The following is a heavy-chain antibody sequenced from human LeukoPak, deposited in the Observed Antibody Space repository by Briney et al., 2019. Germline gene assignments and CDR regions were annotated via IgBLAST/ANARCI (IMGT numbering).Heavy chain of an antibody. CDR1: GYTFTGYY. D-gene: IGHD5-18*01. J-gene: IGHJ4*02. V-gene: IGHV1-2*06. CDR3: ARDNSYMDIRPFDY. CDR2: INPNSGGT. Sequence: GASVKVSCKASGYTFTGYYMHWVRQAPGQGLEWMGRINPNSGGTNYAQKFQGRVTMTRDTSISTAYMELSRLRSDDTAVYYCARDNSYMDIRPFDYWGQGTLVTVSS.